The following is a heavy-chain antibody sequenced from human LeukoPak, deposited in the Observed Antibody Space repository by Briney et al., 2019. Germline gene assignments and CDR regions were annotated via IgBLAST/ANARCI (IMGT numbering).Heavy chain of an antibody. D-gene: IGHD5-12*01. CDR1: GFTFSSYA. CDR2: ISYDGSNK. CDR3: ARGEWLRSPAAY. Sequence: PGGSLRLSCAASGFTFSSYAMHWVRQAPGKGLERVAVISYDGSNKYYADSVKGRFTISRDNSKNTLYLQMNSLRAEDTAVYYCARGEWLRSPAAYWGQGTLVTVSS. J-gene: IGHJ4*02. V-gene: IGHV3-30*04.